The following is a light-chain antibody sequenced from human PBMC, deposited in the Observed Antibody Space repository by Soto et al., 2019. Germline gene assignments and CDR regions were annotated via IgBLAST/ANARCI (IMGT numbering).Light chain of an antibody. V-gene: IGKV1-6*01. J-gene: IGKJ3*01. CDR1: QDIRNT. Sequence: AIQMTQSPSSLSAFVGVRVAISCRASQDIRNTLAWYQQKPGEAPKLLIFAASNLHSGVPSRFSGSGSVTEFTLTISSLQPEDFATYYCQQANSFPPTFGPGTKVDI. CDR3: QQANSFPPT. CDR2: AAS.